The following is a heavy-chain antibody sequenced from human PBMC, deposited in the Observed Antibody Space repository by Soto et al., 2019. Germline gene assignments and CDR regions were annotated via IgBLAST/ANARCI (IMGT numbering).Heavy chain of an antibody. J-gene: IGHJ6*02. V-gene: IGHV4-30-2*01. Sequence: SETLSLTCAVSVGSISSGGYSWSWIRQPPGKGLEWIGYIYHSGSTYYNPSLKSRVTISVDRSKNQFSLKLSSVTAADTAVYYCARGGSSSSYLDYYYYGMDVWGQGTTVTVSS. CDR1: VGSISSGGYS. CDR3: ARGGSSSSYLDYYYYGMDV. D-gene: IGHD6-6*01. CDR2: IYHSGST.